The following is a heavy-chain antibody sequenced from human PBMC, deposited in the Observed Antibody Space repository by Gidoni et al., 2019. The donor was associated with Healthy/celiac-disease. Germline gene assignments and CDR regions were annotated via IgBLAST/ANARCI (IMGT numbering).Heavy chain of an antibody. J-gene: IGHJ4*02. D-gene: IGHD1-1*01. CDR1: GFTFSSYE. Sequence: EVQLVESGGGLVQPGGSLRLSCAASGFTFSSYEMNWVRQAPGKGLEWVSYISSSGSTIYYADSVKGRFTISRDNAKNSLYLQMNSLRAEDTAVYYCARVVLIELEPSHIDYWGQGTLVTVSS. CDR3: ARVVLIELEPSHIDY. V-gene: IGHV3-48*03. CDR2: ISSSGSTI.